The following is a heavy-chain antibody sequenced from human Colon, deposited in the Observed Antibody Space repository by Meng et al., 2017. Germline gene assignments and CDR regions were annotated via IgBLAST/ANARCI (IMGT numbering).Heavy chain of an antibody. Sequence: GASLKISCAASGFTFSNYAMNWVRQAPRKGLEWVSSISGTGDSTYYADSVKGRFTITRDNSKNTLSLQMNSLRGEDTAVYYCAKDPADKYDSSDYRHFDYWGQGTLVTVSS. CDR2: ISGTGDST. D-gene: IGHD3-22*01. CDR1: GFTFSNYA. CDR3: AKDPADKYDSSDYRHFDY. J-gene: IGHJ4*02. V-gene: IGHV3-23*01.